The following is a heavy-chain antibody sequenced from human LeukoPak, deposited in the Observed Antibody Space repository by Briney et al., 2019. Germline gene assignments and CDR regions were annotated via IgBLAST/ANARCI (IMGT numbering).Heavy chain of an antibody. J-gene: IGHJ4*02. D-gene: IGHD6-19*01. Sequence: SETQSLTCTVSGGSISSYYWSWIRQPPGKGLEWIGYIYYSGSTNYNPSLKSRVTISVDTSKNQVSLKLSSVTAADTAMYYCARAAEYSSGWYLFDYWGQGILVTVSA. V-gene: IGHV4-59*12. CDR3: ARAAEYSSGWYLFDY. CDR2: IYYSGST. CDR1: GGSISSYY.